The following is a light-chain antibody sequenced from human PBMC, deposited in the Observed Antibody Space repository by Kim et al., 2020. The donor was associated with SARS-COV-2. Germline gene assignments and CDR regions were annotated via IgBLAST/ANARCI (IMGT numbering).Light chain of an antibody. CDR3: HVWDTGSDHQV. V-gene: IGLV3-21*04. CDR1: NIGSKT. CDR2: YDT. Sequence: SYELTQPPSVSVAPGKTARITCDGNNIGSKTVHWYQQKPGQAPVVVIYYDTDRPSGVPERFSGSNSANTATLTITRVEAGDEADYYCHVWDTGSDHQVFG. J-gene: IGLJ1*01.